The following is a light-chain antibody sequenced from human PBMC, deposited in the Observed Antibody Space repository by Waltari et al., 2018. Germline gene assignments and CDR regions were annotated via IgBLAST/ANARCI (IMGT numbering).Light chain of an antibody. CDR3: CAYAGSSWV. CDR2: EGS. CDR1: SSDVGSYNL. Sequence: QSALTQPASVSGSPGQSITISCTGTSSDVGSYNLVSWDQQHPGKAPKLMIYEGSKRPSGVSNRFSGSKSGNTASLTISGLQAEDEADYYCCAYAGSSWVFGGGTKLTVL. V-gene: IGLV2-23*01. J-gene: IGLJ3*02.